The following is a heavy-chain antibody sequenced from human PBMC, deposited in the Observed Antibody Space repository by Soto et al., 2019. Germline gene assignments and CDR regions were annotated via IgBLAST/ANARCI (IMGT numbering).Heavy chain of an antibody. D-gene: IGHD3-16*01. J-gene: IGHJ1*01. Sequence: EVQLVESGGGLVQPGGSLRLSSAASGFSFSSSWMHWVRQAPGKGLVWVSRISFDGTATTSADAVRGRFTISRDNSRNTVDLQMDSLRLEDTALYYCARWGTTGGLDVWGQGTLVSVSS. CDR2: ISFDGTAT. CDR1: GFSFSSSW. CDR3: ARWGTTGGLDV. V-gene: IGHV3-74*03.